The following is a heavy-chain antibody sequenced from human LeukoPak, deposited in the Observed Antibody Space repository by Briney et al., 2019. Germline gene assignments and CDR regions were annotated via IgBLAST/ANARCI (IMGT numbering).Heavy chain of an antibody. V-gene: IGHV1-69*01. CDR1: GGTFRNYA. CDR2: IIPVFGAA. J-gene: IGHJ4*02. Sequence: SVKVSCKASGGTFRNYAFTWVRQAPGQGLQWMGGIIPVFGAAHYARMFQDRVTITADESTTTVYMDLTGLRSEDTAVYYCARDDPDKLMVYTVLNHWGQGTLVSVSS. CDR3: ARDDPDKLMVYTVLNH. D-gene: IGHD2-8*02.